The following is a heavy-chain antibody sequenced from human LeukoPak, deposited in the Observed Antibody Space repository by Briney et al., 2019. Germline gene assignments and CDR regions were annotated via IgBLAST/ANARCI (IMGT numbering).Heavy chain of an antibody. Sequence: GGSLRLSCAASGFTFSSYGMHWVRQAPGKGLEWVAVIWYDGSNKYYADSVKGRFTISRDNSKNTLYLQMNSLRAEDTAVYYCARDRGLEAVGIDVWGQGTTVTVSS. D-gene: IGHD1-1*01. V-gene: IGHV3-33*01. CDR2: IWYDGSNK. CDR3: ARDRGLEAVGIDV. J-gene: IGHJ6*02. CDR1: GFTFSSYG.